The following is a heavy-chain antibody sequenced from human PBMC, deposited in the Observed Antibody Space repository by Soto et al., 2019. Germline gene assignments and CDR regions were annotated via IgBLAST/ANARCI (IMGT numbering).Heavy chain of an antibody. Sequence: SETLSLTCTVSGGSISSYYWSRIRQPPGKGLEWIGYIYYSGSTNYNPSLKSRVTISVDTSKNQFSLKLSSVTAAGTAVYYCARGPRNYVFFDYWGQGTLVT. CDR1: GGSISSYY. J-gene: IGHJ4*02. D-gene: IGHD1-7*01. CDR2: IYYSGST. V-gene: IGHV4-59*01. CDR3: ARGPRNYVFFDY.